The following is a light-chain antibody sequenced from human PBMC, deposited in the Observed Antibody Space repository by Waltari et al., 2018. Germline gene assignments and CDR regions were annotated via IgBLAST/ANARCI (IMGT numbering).Light chain of an antibody. CDR1: ALPKQY. J-gene: IGLJ3*02. CDR3: QSADSTSMV. CDR2: KDS. V-gene: IGLV3-25*03. Sequence: SYELTQPPSVSVSPGQTARITCSGDALPKQYAYWYQQKPGQAPVLVIYKDSERPSGIPERFSGSSSGTTVTLTISGGQAEDEADYYCQSADSTSMVFGGGTKLTVL.